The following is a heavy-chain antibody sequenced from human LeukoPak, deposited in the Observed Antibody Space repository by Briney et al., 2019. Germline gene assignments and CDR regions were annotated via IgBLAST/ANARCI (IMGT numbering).Heavy chain of an antibody. D-gene: IGHD2-2*01. CDR1: GYTFTGYY. J-gene: IGHJ4*02. Sequence: ASVKVSCKASGYTFTGYYMHWVRQAPGQGLEWMGRINPNSGGTNYAQKFQGRVTMTRDTSISTAYMELSRLRSDDTAVYYCARYRYCSSTSYSRIFDYWGQGTLVTVSS. CDR3: ARYRYCSSTSYSRIFDY. CDR2: INPNSGGT. V-gene: IGHV1-2*06.